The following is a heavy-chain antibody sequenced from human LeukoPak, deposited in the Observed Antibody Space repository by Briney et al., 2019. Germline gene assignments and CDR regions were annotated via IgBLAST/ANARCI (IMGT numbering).Heavy chain of an antibody. CDR3: ARSLIADGAFDI. CDR1: GFTFTTYT. J-gene: IGHJ3*02. CDR2: ISSSGSYI. V-gene: IGHV3-21*01. Sequence: PGGSLRLSCAASGFTFTTYTMNWVRQAPGKGLESVSDISSSGSYIDYADSVKGRFTISRENAKNSLFLQMSSLRVEDTAVYYCARSLIADGAFDIWGQGTMVTVSS. D-gene: IGHD2-21*01.